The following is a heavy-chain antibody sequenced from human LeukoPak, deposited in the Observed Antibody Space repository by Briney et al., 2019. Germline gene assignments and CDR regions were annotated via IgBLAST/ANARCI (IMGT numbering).Heavy chain of an antibody. CDR2: IYYSGNT. V-gene: IGHV4-30-4*01. CDR1: GGSISSGDYY. J-gene: IGHJ3*02. D-gene: IGHD4-11*01. Sequence: PSQTLSLTCTVSGGSISSGDYYWSWIRQPPGKGLEWIGYIYYSGNTYYNSSLKRRVTISVDTTENQFSLKLSSVTAADTAVYYCARTGADYDAFDTWGQGTMVTVSS. CDR3: ARTGADYDAFDT.